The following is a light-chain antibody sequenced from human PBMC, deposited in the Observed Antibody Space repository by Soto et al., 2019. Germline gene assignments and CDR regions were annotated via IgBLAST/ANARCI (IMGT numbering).Light chain of an antibody. CDR2: GAS. V-gene: IGKV3-20*01. CDR3: QQHGTSPYT. J-gene: IGKJ2*01. Sequence: EVVLTQSPNTLSLSPGERATLSCWASQSLRSSYLAWYQRKPGQAPRLLMFGASRRATGISDMFNGSGSGTDFILTISRLEPEDVAVYYCQQHGTSPYTFGQGTVLEIK. CDR1: QSLRSSY.